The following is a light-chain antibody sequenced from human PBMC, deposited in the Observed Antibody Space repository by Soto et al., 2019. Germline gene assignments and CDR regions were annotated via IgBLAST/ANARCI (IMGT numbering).Light chain of an antibody. V-gene: IGKV1-5*01. CDR2: DAS. J-gene: IGKJ1*01. CDR3: QQYNSYPWT. Sequence: DIQMTQSPSTLSASVGDRVTLTCRASQSISSWLAWYQQKPGKAPKLLIYDASSLASGVPSRFSGSGSGTEFTLTITRLQPDDFATYYCQQYNSYPWTFGQGTKVDIK. CDR1: QSISSW.